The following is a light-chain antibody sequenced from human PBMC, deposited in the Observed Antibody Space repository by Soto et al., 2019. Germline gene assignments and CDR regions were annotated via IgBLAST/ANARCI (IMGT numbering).Light chain of an antibody. CDR3: LQDYNYPRT. CDR2: GAS. J-gene: IGKJ2*01. Sequence: AIQMTQFPASLSASVGDRVTITCRASQGIRDELGWYQQKPGKAPNLLIYGASRLERGVPSRFSGSGSGTDFYLTISSLRPEDSATYFCLQDYNYPRTFGQGTKLQIK. CDR1: QGIRDE. V-gene: IGKV1-6*01.